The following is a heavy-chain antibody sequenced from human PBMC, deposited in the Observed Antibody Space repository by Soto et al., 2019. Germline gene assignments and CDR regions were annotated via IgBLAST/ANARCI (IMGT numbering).Heavy chain of an antibody. CDR1: GFTFSSYG. CDR2: ISYDGSNK. D-gene: IGHD3-3*01. Sequence: QVQLVESGGGVVQPGRSLRLSCAASGFTFSSYGMHWVRQAPGKGLEWVAVISYDGSNKYYADSVKGRFTISRDNSKNTLYQQMNSLRAEDTAVYYCAKSGDSPINYDFWSGYYTGHFDYWGQGTLVTVSS. J-gene: IGHJ4*02. CDR3: AKSGDSPINYDFWSGYYTGHFDY. V-gene: IGHV3-30*18.